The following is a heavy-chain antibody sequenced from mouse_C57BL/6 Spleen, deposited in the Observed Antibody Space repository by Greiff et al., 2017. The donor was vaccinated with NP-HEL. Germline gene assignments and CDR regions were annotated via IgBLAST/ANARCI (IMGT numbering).Heavy chain of an antibody. Sequence: EVQGVESGGGLVKPGGSLKLSCAASGFTFSSYAMPWVRQTPEKRLEWVATISDGGSYTYYPDNIKGRFTISRDNAKNNLNLQMSQLTAEDTAKYYCTRGRLGRFDYWGQGTTLTVSS. V-gene: IGHV5-4*01. J-gene: IGHJ2*01. CDR2: ISDGGSYT. CDR1: GFTFSSYA. D-gene: IGHD1-2*01. CDR3: TRGRLGRFDY.